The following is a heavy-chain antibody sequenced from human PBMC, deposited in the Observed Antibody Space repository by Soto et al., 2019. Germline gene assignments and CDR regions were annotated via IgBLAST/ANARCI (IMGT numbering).Heavy chain of an antibody. CDR3: ARERGIAVAGNYYYYGMDV. CDR2: IIPIFGTA. CDR1: GGTFSSYA. V-gene: IGHV1-69*13. Sequence: ASVKVSCKASGGTFSSYAISWVRQAPGQGLDWMGGIIPIFGTANYAQKFQGRVTITADESTSTAYMELSSLRSEDTAVYYCARERGIAVAGNYYYYGMDVWGQGTTVTVSS. D-gene: IGHD6-19*01. J-gene: IGHJ6*02.